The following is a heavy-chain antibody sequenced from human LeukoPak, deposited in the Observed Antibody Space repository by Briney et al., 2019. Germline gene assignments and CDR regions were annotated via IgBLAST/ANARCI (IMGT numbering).Heavy chain of an antibody. V-gene: IGHV3-74*01. J-gene: IGHJ4*02. CDR3: ARDRNTDFWSGYYTNYFDY. CDR1: GFTFSSYW. Sequence: GGSLRLSCAASGFTFSSYWMHWVRQAPGKGLVWVSRINSDGSSTSYADSVKGRFTISRDDAKNTLYLQMNSLRAEDTAVYYCARDRNTDFWSGYYTNYFDYWGQGTLVTVSS. D-gene: IGHD3-3*01. CDR2: INSDGSST.